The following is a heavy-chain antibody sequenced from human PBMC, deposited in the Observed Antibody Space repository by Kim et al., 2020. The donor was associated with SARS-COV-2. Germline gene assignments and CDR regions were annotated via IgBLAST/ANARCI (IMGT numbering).Heavy chain of an antibody. CDR3: AKGPRSDDSSGYSRYFD. V-gene: IGHV3-23*01. D-gene: IGHD3-22*01. Sequence: GGSLRLSCAASGFTFSSYAMSWVRQPPGKGLEWVSAILGSGGRTFYADSVKGRFTISRDNSKNMLYVQMNSLRAEDTAVYYCAKGPRSDDSSGYSRYFD. CDR1: GFTFSSYA. J-gene: IGHJ4*03. CDR2: ILGSGGRT.